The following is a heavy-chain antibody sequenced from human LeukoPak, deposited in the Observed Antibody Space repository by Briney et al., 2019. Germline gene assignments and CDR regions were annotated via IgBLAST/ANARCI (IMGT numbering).Heavy chain of an antibody. J-gene: IGHJ4*02. D-gene: IGHD7-27*01. CDR1: GFTFSNYW. CDR3: ARHNWGRFDY. V-gene: IGHV3-7*01. Sequence: GGSLRLSCAASGFTFSNYWMSWVRQAPGKGLEWVANIKQDGSEKYYVDSVKGRFTISRDNAKNSLYLQMNSLRAEDTAVYYCARHNWGRFDYWGQGTLVTVSS. CDR2: IKQDGSEK.